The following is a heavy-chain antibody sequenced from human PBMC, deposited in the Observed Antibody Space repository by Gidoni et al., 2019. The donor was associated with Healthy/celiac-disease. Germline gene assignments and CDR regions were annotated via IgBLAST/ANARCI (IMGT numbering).Heavy chain of an antibody. J-gene: IGHJ6*02. CDR2: IIPIFCTA. V-gene: IGHV1-69*01. Sequence: QVQLVQSGAAVKKPGSSVKVPYKASGGTFSSYAISWVRQAPGQGLEWMGGIIPIFCTANYAQRVQGRVTITADESTCTAYMELSSLRSEDTAVYYCARSSKYSSGWYGNYYYGMDVWGQGTTVTVSS. CDR1: GGTFSSYA. D-gene: IGHD6-19*01. CDR3: ARSSKYSSGWYGNYYYGMDV.